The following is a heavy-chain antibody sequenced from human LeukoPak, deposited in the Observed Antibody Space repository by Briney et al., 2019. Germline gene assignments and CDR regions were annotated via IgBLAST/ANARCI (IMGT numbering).Heavy chain of an antibody. CDR3: AKGSSRSYDSSGYYPC. V-gene: IGHV3-23*01. CDR2: ISGSGGST. J-gene: IGHJ4*02. CDR1: GFTFSSYA. Sequence: GSLRLSCAASGFTFSSYAMSWVRQAPGKGLERVSAISGSGGSTYYADSVKGRFTISRDNSKNTLYLQMNSLRAEDTAVYYCAKGSSRSYDSSGYYPCWGQGTLVTVSS. D-gene: IGHD3-22*01.